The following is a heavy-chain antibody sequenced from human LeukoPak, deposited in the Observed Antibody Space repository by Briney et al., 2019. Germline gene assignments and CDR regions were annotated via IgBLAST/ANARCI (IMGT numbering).Heavy chain of an antibody. D-gene: IGHD5-24*01. Sequence: GGSLRLSCAASGFTFSSYAMSWVRQAPGKGLEWVSAISGSGGSTYYADSVKGRFTISRDNSKNTLYLQMNSLRAEDTAVYYCAKGPFGVDGYNYIGYFDYWGQGTLVTVSS. CDR3: AKGPFGVDGYNYIGYFDY. CDR1: GFTFSSYA. CDR2: ISGSGGST. V-gene: IGHV3-23*01. J-gene: IGHJ4*02.